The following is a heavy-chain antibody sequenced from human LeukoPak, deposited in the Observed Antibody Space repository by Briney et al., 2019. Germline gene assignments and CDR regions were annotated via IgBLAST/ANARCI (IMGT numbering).Heavy chain of an antibody. CDR3: ATHRGYSYGTAEDFDY. CDR1: GFTFSSYG. V-gene: IGHV3-7*01. Sequence: GGSLRLSCAASGFTFSSYGLSWVRQAPGKGLEWVANIKQDGSEKYYVDSVKGRFTISRDNAKNSLYLQMNSLRAEDTALYYCATHRGYSYGTAEDFDYWGQGTLVTVSS. J-gene: IGHJ4*02. CDR2: IKQDGSEK. D-gene: IGHD5-18*01.